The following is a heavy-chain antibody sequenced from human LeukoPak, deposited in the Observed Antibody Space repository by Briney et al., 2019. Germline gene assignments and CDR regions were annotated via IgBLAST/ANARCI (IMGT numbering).Heavy chain of an antibody. D-gene: IGHD3-22*01. Sequence: SVKVSCKASGGTFSSYAISWVRQAPGQGLEWMGRIIPIFGTANYAQKFQGRVTITTDESTSTAYMELSSLRSEDTAVYYCAREPDHYYDSSGYYPTRVDVWGKGTTVTVSS. CDR1: GGTFSSYA. V-gene: IGHV1-69*05. CDR3: AREPDHYYDSSGYYPTRVDV. CDR2: IIPIFGTA. J-gene: IGHJ6*04.